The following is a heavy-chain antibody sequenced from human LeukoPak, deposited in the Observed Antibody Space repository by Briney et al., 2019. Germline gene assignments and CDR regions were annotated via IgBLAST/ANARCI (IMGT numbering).Heavy chain of an antibody. D-gene: IGHD3-16*02. J-gene: IGHJ5*01. Sequence: SQTLSLTCTVSGGSIGTSAYYWNWIRQHPGKGLEWIGFISDSGSTLYNPSLKSRVTISSDTSKNQFSLELTSVTAADMAVYYCARGRYSYGWNDSWGQGTLVTVSS. CDR3: ARGRYSYGWNDS. CDR2: ISDSGST. V-gene: IGHV4-31*03. CDR1: GGSIGTSAYY.